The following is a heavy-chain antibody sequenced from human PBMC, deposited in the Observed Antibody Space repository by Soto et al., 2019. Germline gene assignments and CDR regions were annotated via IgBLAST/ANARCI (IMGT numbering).Heavy chain of an antibody. CDR3: ARGHWQGGSSWYHYYYYYGMDV. Sequence: SETLSLTCAVYGGSFSGYYWSWIRQPPGKGLEWIGEINHSGSTNYNPSLKSRVTISVDTSKNQFSLKLSSVTAADTAVYYCARGHWQGGSSWYHYYYYYGMDVWGQGTTVTVSS. CDR1: GGSFSGYY. CDR2: INHSGST. J-gene: IGHJ6*02. V-gene: IGHV4-34*01. D-gene: IGHD6-13*01.